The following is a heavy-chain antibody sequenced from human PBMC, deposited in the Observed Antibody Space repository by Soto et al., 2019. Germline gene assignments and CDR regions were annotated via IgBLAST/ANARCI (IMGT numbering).Heavy chain of an antibody. V-gene: IGHV4-59*01. CDR3: ATLTPRPGSSWFLTPHFDD. D-gene: IGHD6-13*01. J-gene: IGHJ4*02. CDR2: IYYSGST. Sequence: SETLSLTCTVSGGSISSYYWSWIRQPPGKGLEWIGYIYYSGSTNYNPPLKSRVTISVDTSKNQFSLKLSSVTAADTAVYYCATLTPRPGSSWFLTPHFDDWGQGTLVTVSS. CDR1: GGSISSYY.